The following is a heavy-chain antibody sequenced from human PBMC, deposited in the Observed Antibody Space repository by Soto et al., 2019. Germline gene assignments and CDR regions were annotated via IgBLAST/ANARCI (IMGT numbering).Heavy chain of an antibody. CDR3: ANLPTTVTPTYYYYYGMDV. CDR2: ISGSGGST. CDR1: GFTFSSYA. J-gene: IGHJ6*02. Sequence: GGSLRLSCAASGFTFSSYAMSWVRQAPGKGLEWVSAISGSGGSTYYADSVKGRFTISRDNSKNTLYLQMNSLRAEDTAVYYCANLPTTVTPTYYYYYGMDVWGQGTTVTVSS. V-gene: IGHV3-23*01. D-gene: IGHD4-17*01.